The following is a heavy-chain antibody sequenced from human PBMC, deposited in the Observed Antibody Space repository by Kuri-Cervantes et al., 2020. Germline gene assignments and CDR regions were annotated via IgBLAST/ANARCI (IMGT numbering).Heavy chain of an antibody. CDR3: ARDVSGSGWYKDLDY. J-gene: IGHJ4*02. V-gene: IGHV1-2*02. CDR1: GYTFTGYY. D-gene: IGHD6-19*01. Sequence: ASVKVSCKASGYTFTGYYIHWVRQAPGQGLEWMGWINPNSGGTNYAQKFQGRVTMTRDTSISTAYMELSRLRSDDTAVYYCARDVSGSGWYKDLDYWGQGTLVTVSS. CDR2: INPNSGGT.